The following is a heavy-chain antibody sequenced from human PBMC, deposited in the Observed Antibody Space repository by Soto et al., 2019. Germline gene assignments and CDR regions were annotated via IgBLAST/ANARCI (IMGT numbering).Heavy chain of an antibody. V-gene: IGHV6-1*01. CDR2: TYYRSKWSS. Sequence: SQTLSLSCAISGDSVSSNSAAWNRVRQSPSRGLEWLGRTYYRSKWSSDYAVSVKSRITINPAASKNQFSLQLNSVTPEDTAVYYCSRGSFSTHGMDLWGQGTTVTVSS. CDR1: GDSVSSNSAA. J-gene: IGHJ6*02. D-gene: IGHD2-2*01. CDR3: SRGSFSTHGMDL.